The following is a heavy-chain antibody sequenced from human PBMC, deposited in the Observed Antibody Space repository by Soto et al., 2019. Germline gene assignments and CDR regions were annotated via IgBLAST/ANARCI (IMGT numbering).Heavy chain of an antibody. D-gene: IGHD1-26*01. Sequence: ASVKVSCKASGYTFTGYYMHWVRQAPGQGLEWMGWINPNSGGTNYAQKFQGWVTMTRDTSISTAYMELSRLRSDDTAVYYCARAPPISGSYWYYFDYWGQGTLVTVSS. CDR2: INPNSGGT. J-gene: IGHJ4*02. CDR1: GYTFTGYY. V-gene: IGHV1-2*04. CDR3: ARAPPISGSYWYYFDY.